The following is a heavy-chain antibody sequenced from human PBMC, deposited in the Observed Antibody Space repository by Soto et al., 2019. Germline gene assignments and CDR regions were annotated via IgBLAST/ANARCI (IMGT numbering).Heavy chain of an antibody. CDR3: ARDGCSGGSCYRDAFDI. J-gene: IGHJ3*02. CDR1: GFTFSSYG. V-gene: IGHV3-33*01. Sequence: GGSLRLSCAASGFTFSSYGMHWVRQAPGKGLEWVAVIWYDGSNKYYADSVKGRFTISRDNSKNTLYLQMNSVRAEDTAVYYCARDGCSGGSCYRDAFDIWGQGTMVTVAS. D-gene: IGHD2-15*01. CDR2: IWYDGSNK.